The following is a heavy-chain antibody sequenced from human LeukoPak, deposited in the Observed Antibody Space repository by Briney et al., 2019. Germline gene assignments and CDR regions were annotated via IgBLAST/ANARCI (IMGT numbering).Heavy chain of an antibody. CDR1: GFTFSSYA. Sequence: GGSLRLSCAASGFTFSSYAMSWVRQAPGKGLEWVSAISGSGGSTYYADSVKGRFTISRDNSKNTLYLQMNSLRAEDTAVYYCARALSYYDILTGNPKGFGPWGQGILVTVSS. J-gene: IGHJ5*02. V-gene: IGHV3-23*01. D-gene: IGHD3-9*01. CDR2: ISGSGGST. CDR3: ARALSYYDILTGNPKGFGP.